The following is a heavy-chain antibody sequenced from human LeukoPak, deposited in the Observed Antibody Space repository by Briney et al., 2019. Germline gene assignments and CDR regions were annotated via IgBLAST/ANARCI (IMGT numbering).Heavy chain of an antibody. D-gene: IGHD5-24*01. Sequence: GESLKISCKGSGYSFTSYWIGWVRQMPGKGLEWMGIIYPGDSDSRYSPSFQGQVTISADKSISTAYLQWSSLKASDTAMYYCASRVASTRGNFDYWGQGTLVTVSS. V-gene: IGHV5-51*01. CDR2: IYPGDSDS. J-gene: IGHJ4*02. CDR3: ASRVASTRGNFDY. CDR1: GYSFTSYW.